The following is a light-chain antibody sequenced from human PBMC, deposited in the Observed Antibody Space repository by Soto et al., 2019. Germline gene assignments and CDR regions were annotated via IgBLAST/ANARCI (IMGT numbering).Light chain of an antibody. Sequence: EIVLTQSSATLSLSPGERATLSCRASQSVTSNALAWYQQKPGQAPRLLIYGVYSRATGIPDRLSGSGSGTDFTLTIRSLEPEDFAVYYCQQRSKWPLTFGGGTKVDNK. J-gene: IGKJ4*01. V-gene: IGKV3-11*01. CDR3: QQRSKWPLT. CDR1: QSVTSN. CDR2: GVY.